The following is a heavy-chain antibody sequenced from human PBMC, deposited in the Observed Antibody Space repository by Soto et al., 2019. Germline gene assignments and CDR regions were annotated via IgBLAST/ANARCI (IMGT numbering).Heavy chain of an antibody. CDR1: GFTFSSYV. CDR3: ARDPEIERAVDI. Sequence: GESLKISCAASGFTFSSYVMHWVRPAPGKGLEWVAVISYDGSNKYYTDSVKGRFTISRDNSKNTLDLQMNSRRAEDTAVYYCARDPEIERAVDIWGQGTMVTVSS. V-gene: IGHV3-30*04. CDR2: ISYDGSNK. D-gene: IGHD3-22*01. J-gene: IGHJ3*02.